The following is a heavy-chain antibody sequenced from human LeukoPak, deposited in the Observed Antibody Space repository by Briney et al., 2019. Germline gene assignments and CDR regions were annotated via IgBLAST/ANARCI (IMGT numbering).Heavy chain of an antibody. CDR1: GFTFSTYA. CDR3: AKLGSGWRYFDY. V-gene: IGHV3-23*01. CDR2: ISGGGGST. J-gene: IGHJ4*02. D-gene: IGHD6-19*01. Sequence: GGSLRLSXAASGFTFSTYAMSWVRQAPGKGVEWVSHISGGGGSTYYADSVKGRFTVSRDNSKSTLYLQMNSLRAEDTAVYYCAKLGSGWRYFDYWGQGTLVTVSS.